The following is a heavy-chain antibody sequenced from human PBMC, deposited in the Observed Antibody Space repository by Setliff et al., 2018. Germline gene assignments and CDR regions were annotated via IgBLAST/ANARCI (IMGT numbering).Heavy chain of an antibody. CDR1: GDSINTSTYH. J-gene: IGHJ5*02. CDR3: VRTFNGSPADR. V-gene: IGHV4-39*01. CDR2: IYYTGIT. D-gene: IGHD2-2*01. Sequence: SQTLSLTCTVSGDSINTSTYHWGWVRQPPGKGLEWIGLIYYTGITYYNPSLKSRVTISEDMSENQISLKLNPVTAADTAVYYCVRTFNGSPADRWGQGTLVTVSS.